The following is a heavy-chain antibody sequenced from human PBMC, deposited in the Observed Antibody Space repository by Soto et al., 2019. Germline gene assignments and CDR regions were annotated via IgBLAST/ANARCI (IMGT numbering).Heavy chain of an antibody. Sequence: QVRLVESGGGVVQPGRSVRLSCAASGFSFGSHGMHWVRRTPGKGLEWVAVIWFDGSEKHYRDSVEGRFVVSRDNSKNMVYLQMNSLRVEDTAVYYCARDEKGGKSGPDYWGQGTLVTVSS. D-gene: IGHD7-27*01. V-gene: IGHV3-33*01. CDR2: IWFDGSEK. CDR1: GFSFGSHG. J-gene: IGHJ4*02. CDR3: ARDEKGGKSGPDY.